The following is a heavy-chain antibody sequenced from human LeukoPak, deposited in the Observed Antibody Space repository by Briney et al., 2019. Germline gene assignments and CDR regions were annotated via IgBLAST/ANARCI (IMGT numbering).Heavy chain of an antibody. Sequence: GGSLRLSCAASGFTFSSYSMNWVRQAPGKGLEWVSSISSGSTYIYYADSVKGRFTISRDNAKNSLYLQMNSLRAEDTAVYYCAHEGYCSSTSCYYYFDYWGQGTLVTVSS. CDR3: AHEGYCSSTSCYYYFDY. CDR2: ISSGSTYI. J-gene: IGHJ4*02. CDR1: GFTFSSYS. V-gene: IGHV3-21*01. D-gene: IGHD2-2*01.